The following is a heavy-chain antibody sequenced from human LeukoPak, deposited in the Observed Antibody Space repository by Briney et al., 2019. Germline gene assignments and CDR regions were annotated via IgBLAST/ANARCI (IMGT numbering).Heavy chain of an antibody. J-gene: IGHJ4*02. V-gene: IGHV3-23*01. D-gene: IGHD2-21*02. CDR1: GFTFSNYA. Sequence: GGSLRLSCAASGFTFSNYAMTWVRQAPGKGLEWVSSISNTGERTYYADSVKGRFTILGDNSKNTVFLEMNTLRADDTALYHCVKSREASIWYSLGDYWGQGSLVTVS. CDR3: VKSREASIWYSLGDY. CDR2: ISNTGERT.